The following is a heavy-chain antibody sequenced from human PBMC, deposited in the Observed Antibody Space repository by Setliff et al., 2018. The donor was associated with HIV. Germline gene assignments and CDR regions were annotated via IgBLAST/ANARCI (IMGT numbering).Heavy chain of an antibody. CDR3: ARRGIAAAGSDS. V-gene: IGHV4-61*02. CDR1: GGSISSGSYY. CDR2: IYTSGNI. J-gene: IGHJ4*02. D-gene: IGHD6-13*01. Sequence: SETLSLTCTVSGGSISSGSYYWNWIRQPAGKGLEWIGRIYTSGNINYNPSLKSRVTISVDTSQNQFSLKLNSVTAADTAVYYCARRGIAAAGSDSWGQGTLVTVSS.